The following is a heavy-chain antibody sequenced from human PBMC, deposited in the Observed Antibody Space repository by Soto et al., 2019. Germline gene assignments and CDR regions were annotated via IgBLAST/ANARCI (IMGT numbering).Heavy chain of an antibody. CDR3: ARGSSRFDP. D-gene: IGHD1-26*01. V-gene: IGHV3-21*01. Sequence: GGSLRLSCAASGFTFSSYSMNWVRQAPGKGLEWVSSISSCSSYIYYADSVKGRFTISRDNAKNSLYLQMNSLRAEDTAVYYCARGSSRFDPWGQGTLVTVSS. J-gene: IGHJ5*02. CDR1: GFTFSSYS. CDR2: ISSCSSYI.